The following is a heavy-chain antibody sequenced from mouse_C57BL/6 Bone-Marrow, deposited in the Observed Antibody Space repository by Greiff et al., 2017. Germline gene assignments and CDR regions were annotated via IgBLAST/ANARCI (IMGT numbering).Heavy chain of an antibody. CDR1: GFTFSDYG. V-gene: IGHV5-17*01. CDR3: ARATMVKGYWYFDV. CDR2: ISSGSSTI. J-gene: IGHJ1*03. Sequence: EVQVVESGGGLVKPGGSLKLSCAASGFTFSDYGMHWVRQAPEKGLEWVAYISSGSSTIYYADTVKGRFTISRDNAKNTLFLQMTSLRSEDTAMYYCARATMVKGYWYFDVWGTGTTVTVSS. D-gene: IGHD2-2*01.